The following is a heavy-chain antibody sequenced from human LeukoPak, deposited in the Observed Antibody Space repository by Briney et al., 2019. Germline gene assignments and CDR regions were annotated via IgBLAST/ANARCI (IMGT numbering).Heavy chain of an antibody. CDR1: GGTFSSYA. V-gene: IGHV1-2*02. Sequence: GASVKVSCKASGGTFSSYAISWVRQAPGQGLEWMGWINPNSGGTNYAQKFQGRVTMTRDTSISTAYMELSRLRSDDTAVYYCARDRGVVSYYYYYYGMDVWGQGTTVTVSS. CDR2: INPNSGGT. CDR3: ARDRGVVSYYYYYYGMDV. D-gene: IGHD2-2*01. J-gene: IGHJ6*02.